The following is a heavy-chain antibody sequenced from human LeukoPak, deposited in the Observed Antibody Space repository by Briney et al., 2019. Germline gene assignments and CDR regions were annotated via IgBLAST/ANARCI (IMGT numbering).Heavy chain of an antibody. V-gene: IGHV4-59*01. CDR3: AREAAAASYYYYYMDV. Sequence: PSETLSLTCTVSGGSISSYYWSWIRQPPGKGLEWIGYTYYSGSTNYNPSLKSRVTVSVDTSKNQFSLKLSSVTAADTAVYYCAREAAAASYYYYYMDVWGKGTTVTVSS. CDR1: GGSISSYY. J-gene: IGHJ6*03. D-gene: IGHD6-13*01. CDR2: TYYSGST.